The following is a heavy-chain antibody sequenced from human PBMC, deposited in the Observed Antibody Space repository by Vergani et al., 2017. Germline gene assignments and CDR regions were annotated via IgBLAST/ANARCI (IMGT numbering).Heavy chain of an antibody. Sequence: EVQLLESGGGLVQPGGSLRLSCAASGVTFSSYAMSWVRQAPGKGLEWVSAISGSGGSTYYADSVKGRFTIARDNSKNTLYLQMNSLRAEDTAVYYCAKLGIVVVPAAIRFDPWGQGTLVTVSS. CDR1: GVTFSSYA. CDR3: AKLGIVVVPAAIRFDP. CDR2: ISGSGGST. J-gene: IGHJ5*02. V-gene: IGHV3-23*01. D-gene: IGHD2-2*01.